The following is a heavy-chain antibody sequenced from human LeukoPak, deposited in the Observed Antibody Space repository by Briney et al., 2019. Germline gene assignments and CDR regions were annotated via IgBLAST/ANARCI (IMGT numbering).Heavy chain of an antibody. V-gene: IGHV3-23*01. D-gene: IGHD4-11*01. CDR1: GFTFSSYA. J-gene: IGHJ4*02. CDR2: ISGSGGST. Sequence: QSGGSLRLSCAASGFTFSSYAMSWVRQAPGKGLEWVSAISGSGGSTYYADSVKGRFAISRDNSKNTLYLQMNSLRAEDTAVYYCANQYSNAPFDYWGQGTLVTVSS. CDR3: ANQYSNAPFDY.